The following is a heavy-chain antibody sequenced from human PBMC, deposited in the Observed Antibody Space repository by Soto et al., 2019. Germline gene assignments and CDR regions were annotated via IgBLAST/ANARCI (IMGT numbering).Heavy chain of an antibody. Sequence: LSLTCTVSGGSFSSYYWSWIRQPPVKGLEWIGHIYYSGRTNYNPSLKSRVTISGDTSKNQLSLKLSSVTAADTAVYYCARDYYYDSRGYPGAYYYGMDVWGQGTTVTVSS. V-gene: IGHV4-59*01. CDR1: GGSFSSYY. J-gene: IGHJ6*02. D-gene: IGHD3-22*01. CDR3: ARDYYYDSRGYPGAYYYGMDV. CDR2: IYYSGRT.